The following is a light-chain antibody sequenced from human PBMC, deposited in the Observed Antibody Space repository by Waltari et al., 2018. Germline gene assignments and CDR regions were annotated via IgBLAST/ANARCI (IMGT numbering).Light chain of an antibody. CDR2: EDS. CDR1: ALPKKY. V-gene: IGLV3-10*01. J-gene: IGLJ2*01. CDR3: YSTDSSGNHSG. Sequence: SYELTQPPSVSVSPGQTARITCSGDALPKKYAYWYQQKSGQAPVLVIYEDSKRPSGLPGRFSGSSSGTMATLTISGAQVEDEADYYCYSTDSSGNHSGFGGGTKLTVL.